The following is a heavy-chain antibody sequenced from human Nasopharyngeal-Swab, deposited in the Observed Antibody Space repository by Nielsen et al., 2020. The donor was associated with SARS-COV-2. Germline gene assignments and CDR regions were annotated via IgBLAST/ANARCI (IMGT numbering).Heavy chain of an antibody. V-gene: IGHV4-39*07. J-gene: IGHJ4*02. CDR1: GGSISSSSYY. CDR3: ARSLLRFLEWTNFDY. D-gene: IGHD3-3*01. CDR2: IYYSGST. Sequence: SETLSLTCTVSGGSISSSSYYWGWIRQPPGKGLEWIGSIYYSGSTYYNPSLKSRVTISVDTSKNQFSLKLSSVTAADTAVYYCARSLLRFLEWTNFDYWGQGTLVTVSS.